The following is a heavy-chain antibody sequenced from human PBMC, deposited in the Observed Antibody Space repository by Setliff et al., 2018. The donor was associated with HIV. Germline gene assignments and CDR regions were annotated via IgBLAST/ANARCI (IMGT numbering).Heavy chain of an antibody. CDR3: AGNDYVDMK. CDR1: GFIFSDYY. CDR2: IKQDGSDK. V-gene: IGHV3-7*03. J-gene: IGHJ4*02. D-gene: IGHD5-12*01. Sequence: GGSLRLSCAASGFIFSDYYMSWVRQAPGKGLEWVANIKQDGSDKDYVDSVKGRSMISRDNAKNSLYLQMNNLRVEDTAVYYCAGNDYVDMKWGQGILGTVSS.